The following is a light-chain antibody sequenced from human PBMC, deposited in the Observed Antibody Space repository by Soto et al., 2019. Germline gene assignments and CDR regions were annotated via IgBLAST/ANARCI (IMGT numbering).Light chain of an antibody. Sequence: QSALTQPASVSGSPGQSITISCTGTSSDVGSYNLVSWYQQHPGKAPKLMIYEGSKRPSGVSNRFSGSKSGNTASLTISGLQAEDDADYYCCSYAGSRRVFGTGTKVTVL. CDR1: SSDVGSYNL. V-gene: IGLV2-23*01. J-gene: IGLJ1*01. CDR2: EGS. CDR3: CSYAGSRRV.